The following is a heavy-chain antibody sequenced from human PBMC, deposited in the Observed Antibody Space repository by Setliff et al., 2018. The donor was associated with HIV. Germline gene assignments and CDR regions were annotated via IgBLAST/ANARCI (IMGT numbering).Heavy chain of an antibody. V-gene: IGHV4-59*01. CDR2: IYDSERT. Sequence: PSETLSLTCTVSGGSIHNYYWSWFRQPPGKGLEWIGYIYDSERTNYNPSLKSRVTISADTSKNQFSLKLRSVTAADTAMYYCARDGSTGSHGGWFDPWGQGTLVTVSS. CDR3: ARDGSTGSHGGWFDP. D-gene: IGHD6-19*01. CDR1: GGSIHNYY. J-gene: IGHJ5*02.